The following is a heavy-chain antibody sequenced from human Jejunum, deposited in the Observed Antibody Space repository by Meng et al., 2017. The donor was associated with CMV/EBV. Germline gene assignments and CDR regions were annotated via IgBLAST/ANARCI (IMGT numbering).Heavy chain of an antibody. CDR3: GRGGSSGRE. D-gene: IGHD6-19*01. CDR1: GGSISPPY. Sequence: LSGTLSGGSISPPYWSWIRQPPGKGLEWIGYVYFTGTTNYHPSLKSRVTISVDTSKNQFSLKLNSVTAADTAVYFCGRGGSSGREWGQGTLVTVSS. CDR2: VYFTGTT. V-gene: IGHV4-59*11. J-gene: IGHJ4*02.